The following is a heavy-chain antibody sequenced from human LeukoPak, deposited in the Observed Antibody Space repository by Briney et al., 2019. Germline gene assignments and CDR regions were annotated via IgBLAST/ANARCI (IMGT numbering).Heavy chain of an antibody. CDR3: ARGHTIAVELDY. CDR2: INHSGST. V-gene: IGHV4-34*01. Sequence: ASETLSLTCAVYGGSFSGYYWSWIRQPPGKGLEWIGEINHSGSTNYNPSLKSRVTISVDTSKNQFSLKLSSVTAADTAVYYCARGHTIAVELDYWGQGTLVTVSS. J-gene: IGHJ4*02. D-gene: IGHD6-19*01. CDR1: GGSFSGYY.